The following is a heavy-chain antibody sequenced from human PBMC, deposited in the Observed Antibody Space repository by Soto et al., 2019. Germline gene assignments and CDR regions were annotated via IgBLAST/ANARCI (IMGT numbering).Heavy chain of an antibody. V-gene: IGHV4-34*01. CDR3: GRPAPQYCGGGAGYSGGDY. Sequence: SETLSLTCAVYGGSFSGYYWSWIRQPPGKGLEWIGEINHSGSTNYNPSLKSRVTISVDTSKNQFSLKLSSVTAADTAVYYCGRPAPQYCGGGAGYSGGDYGGKGTLATV. J-gene: IGHJ4*02. CDR2: INHSGST. CDR1: GGSFSGYY. D-gene: IGHD2-15*01.